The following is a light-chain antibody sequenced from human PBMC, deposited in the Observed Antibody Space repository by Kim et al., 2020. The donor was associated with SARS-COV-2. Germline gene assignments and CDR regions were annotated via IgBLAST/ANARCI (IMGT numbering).Light chain of an antibody. Sequence: EIVMTQSPATLSVSPGERATLSYRASQSVSSNLAWYQQKPGQSPRRLIYGASTRATGIPARFSGSGSGTEFTLTISSLQSEDFAVYYCHQYNNWPPFTFGPGTQVDIK. CDR2: GAS. J-gene: IGKJ3*01. V-gene: IGKV3-15*01. CDR3: HQYNNWPPFT. CDR1: QSVSSN.